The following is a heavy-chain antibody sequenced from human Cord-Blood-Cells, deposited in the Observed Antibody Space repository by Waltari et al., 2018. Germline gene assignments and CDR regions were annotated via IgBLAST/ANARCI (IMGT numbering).Heavy chain of an antibody. J-gene: IGHJ6*03. Sequence: EVQLVQSGAEVKKPGATVKISCKVSGYTFTDYYMHWVQQAPGKGLEWMGLVDPEDGETIYAEKLQGRVPITADTYTDTAYMELSSLRSEDTAVYYCATEGPSTMVRGVRVYYMDVWGKGTTVTVSS. CDR3: ATEGPSTMVRGVRVYYMDV. D-gene: IGHD3-10*01. V-gene: IGHV1-69-2*01. CDR1: GYTFTDYY. CDR2: VDPEDGET.